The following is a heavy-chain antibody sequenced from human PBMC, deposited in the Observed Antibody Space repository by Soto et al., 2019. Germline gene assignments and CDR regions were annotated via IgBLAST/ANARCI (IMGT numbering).Heavy chain of an antibody. D-gene: IGHD3-22*01. CDR1: GFSLSNARMG. J-gene: IGHJ4*02. CDR2: IFSNDEK. CDR3: PRLTMMPRHEIDY. Sequence: QVTLKESGPVLVKPTETLTLTCTVSGFSLSNARMGVSWIRQPPGKALEWRAHIFSNDEKSYSTSLKSRLTIPKHTSKTQVVLTMTNMDPVDTATYYCPRLTMMPRHEIDYSGQGTLVTVSS. V-gene: IGHV2-26*01.